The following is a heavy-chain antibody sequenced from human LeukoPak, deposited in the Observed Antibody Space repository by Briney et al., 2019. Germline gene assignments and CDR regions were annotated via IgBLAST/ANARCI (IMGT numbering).Heavy chain of an antibody. CDR3: AKDPGGYCNGGSCYVGMDV. D-gene: IGHD2-15*01. V-gene: IGHV3-30*18. Sequence: PGGSLRLSCGASGFTFSSYGMHWVRQAPGKGLEWVAVISYGGSNKYYVDSVKGRFTISRDNSKSTLYLQMNSLRAEDTAVYYCAKDPGGYCNGGSCYVGMDVWGQGTTVTVSS. CDR1: GFTFSSYG. CDR2: ISYGGSNK. J-gene: IGHJ6*02.